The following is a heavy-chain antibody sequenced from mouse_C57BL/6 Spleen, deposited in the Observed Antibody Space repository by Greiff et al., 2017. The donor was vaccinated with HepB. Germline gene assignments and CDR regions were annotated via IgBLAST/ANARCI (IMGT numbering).Heavy chain of an antibody. CDR2: ISSGGSYT. CDR1: GFTFSSYG. J-gene: IGHJ4*01. V-gene: IGHV5-6*01. Sequence: EVKLMESGGDLVKPGGSLKLSCAASGFTFSSYGMSWVRQTPDKRLEWVATISSGGSYTYYPDSVKGRFTISRDNAKNTLYLQMSSLKSEDTAMYYCARQKNWDEAMDYWGQGTSVTVSS. D-gene: IGHD4-1*01. CDR3: ARQKNWDEAMDY.